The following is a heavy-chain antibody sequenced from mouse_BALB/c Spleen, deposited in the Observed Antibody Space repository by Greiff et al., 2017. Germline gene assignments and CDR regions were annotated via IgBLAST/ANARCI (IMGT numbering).Heavy chain of an antibody. CDR1: GFTFSNYW. D-gene: IGHD1-2*01. J-gene: IGHJ3*01. Sequence: EVKLVESGGGLVQPGGSMKLSCVASGFTFSNYWMNWVRQSPEKGLEWVAEIRLKSNNYATHYAESVKGRFTISRDYSKSSVYLQMNNLRAEDTGIYYCTRPSITTATGFAYWGQGTLVTVSA. CDR2: IRLKSNNYAT. CDR3: TRPSITTATGFAY. V-gene: IGHV6-6*02.